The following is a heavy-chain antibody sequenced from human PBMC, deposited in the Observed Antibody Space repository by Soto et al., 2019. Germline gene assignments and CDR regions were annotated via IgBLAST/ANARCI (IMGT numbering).Heavy chain of an antibody. CDR1: GYDFTTYD. CDR2: MNPKNGDT. CDR3: ARGAPSYFVSGRGGWFEP. D-gene: IGHD3-10*01. Sequence: QVQLVQSGAEVKKPGASVKVSCKASGYDFTTYDINWVRQATGQGLEWMGWMNPKNGDTGYAQKFQATVTMTRETSISTAYLELRGLRSDDTAIYYCARGAPSYFVSGRGGWFEPWGQGTLLIVSS. J-gene: IGHJ5*02. V-gene: IGHV1-8*01.